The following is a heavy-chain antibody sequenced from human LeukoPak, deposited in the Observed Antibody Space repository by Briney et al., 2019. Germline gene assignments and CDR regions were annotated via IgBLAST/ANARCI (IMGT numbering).Heavy chain of an antibody. J-gene: IGHJ4*02. D-gene: IGHD3-22*01. CDR1: GFTFSSYA. V-gene: IGHV3-23*01. Sequence: GASLRLSCAASGFTFSSYAMSWVRQAPGKGLEWVSAISGSGGSTYYADSVKGRFTISRDNSKNTLYLQMNSLRAEDTAVYYCAKQSGTMIVVVHTYFDYWGQGTLVTVSS. CDR3: AKQSGTMIVVVHTYFDY. CDR2: ISGSGGST.